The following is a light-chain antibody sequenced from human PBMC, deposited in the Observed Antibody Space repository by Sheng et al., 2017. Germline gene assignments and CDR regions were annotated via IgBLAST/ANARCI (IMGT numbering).Light chain of an antibody. CDR1: QSVDSY. CDR3: QQYGSSNS. Sequence: EIVLKQSPVTLSLSPGERATLSCRASQSVDSYLAWYQQRPGQPPRLLIYDAFSRATGIPDRFSGTGSGTDFTLTISRLEPEDFAVYYCQQYGSSNSFGQGTKLEIK. CDR2: DAF. V-gene: IGKV3-20*01. J-gene: IGKJ2*03.